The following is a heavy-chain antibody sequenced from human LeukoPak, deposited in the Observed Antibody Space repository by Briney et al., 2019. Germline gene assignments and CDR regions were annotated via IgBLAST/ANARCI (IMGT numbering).Heavy chain of an antibody. CDR3: ASLLGYCSGGSCSPYYFDY. Sequence: ASVKVSCKASGYTFTGYYMHWVRQAPGQGLEWMGWINPNSGGTNYAQKFQGRATMTRDTSISTAYMELSRLRSDGTAVYYCASLLGYCSGGSCSPYYFDYWGQGTLVTVSS. J-gene: IGHJ4*02. CDR2: INPNSGGT. V-gene: IGHV1-2*02. CDR1: GYTFTGYY. D-gene: IGHD2-15*01.